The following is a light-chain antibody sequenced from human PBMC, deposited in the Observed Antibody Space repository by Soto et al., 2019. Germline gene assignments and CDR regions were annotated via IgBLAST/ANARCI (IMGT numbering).Light chain of an antibody. CDR2: SNR. J-gene: IGLJ3*02. CDR3: ATWDDSLNGRV. CDR1: DSNIGDNA. Sequence: QSVLTQPPSASGTPGQRVSISCSGSDSNIGDNAVNWFQQLPGTAPKLLIYSNRQRPPVVPDRFSGSESGTSASLAISGLQSEDEAVYFCATWDDSLNGRVFGGGTKLTVL. V-gene: IGLV1-44*01.